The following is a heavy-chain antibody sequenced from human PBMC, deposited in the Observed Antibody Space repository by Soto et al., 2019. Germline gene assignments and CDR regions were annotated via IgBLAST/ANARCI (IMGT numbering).Heavy chain of an antibody. Sequence: SVKVSCKASGGTFSSYAISWVRQAPGQGLEWMGGIIPIFGTANYAQKFQGRVTITADESTSTAYMELSSLRSEDTAVYYCARTVGSGSYYSDYWGQGTLVTVSS. J-gene: IGHJ4*02. CDR2: IIPIFGTA. V-gene: IGHV1-69*13. CDR1: GGTFSSYA. D-gene: IGHD3-10*01. CDR3: ARTVGSGSYYSDY.